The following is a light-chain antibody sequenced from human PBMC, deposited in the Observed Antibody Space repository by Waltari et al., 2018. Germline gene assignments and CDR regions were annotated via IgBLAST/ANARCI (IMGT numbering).Light chain of an antibody. Sequence: DIQMTPSPSSVSASIGDTVTITCRASQRIPTWLAWYQQKPGKAPKLLIYAASTLQSGVSSRFRGSGSGTEFTLTISSLQPEDFATYYCQQANSFPFTFGPGTKVDIK. CDR2: AAS. V-gene: IGKV1D-12*01. CDR3: QQANSFPFT. J-gene: IGKJ3*01. CDR1: QRIPTW.